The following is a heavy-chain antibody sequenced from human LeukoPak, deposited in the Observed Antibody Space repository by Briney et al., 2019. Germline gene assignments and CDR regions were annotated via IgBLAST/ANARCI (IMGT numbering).Heavy chain of an antibody. J-gene: IGHJ4*02. D-gene: IGHD5-24*01. V-gene: IGHV4-61*01. CDR2: IYYSGST. CDR3: ARGPLAWLQAPIYYFDY. CDR1: GGSVSSGSYY. Sequence: SETLSLTCTVSGGSVSSGSYYWSWIRQPPGKGLEWIGYIYYSGSTNYNPSLKSRVTISVDTSKNQFSLKLSSVTAADTAVYYCARGPLAWLQAPIYYFDYWGQGTLVTVSS.